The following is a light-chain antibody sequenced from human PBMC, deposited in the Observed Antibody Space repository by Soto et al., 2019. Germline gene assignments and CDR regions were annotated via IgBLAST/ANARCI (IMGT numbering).Light chain of an antibody. CDR3: QQYDSSPRT. Sequence: DIVLTQSPGTLSLSPGERATVSCRASQSFTSGYLAWDQQKPGQAPRLLIYGASRRATGVPDRFSGSESETDFTLTISGLEPEDFAVYSCQQYDSSPRTFGQGTKVEIK. CDR1: QSFTSGY. J-gene: IGKJ1*01. V-gene: IGKV3-20*01. CDR2: GAS.